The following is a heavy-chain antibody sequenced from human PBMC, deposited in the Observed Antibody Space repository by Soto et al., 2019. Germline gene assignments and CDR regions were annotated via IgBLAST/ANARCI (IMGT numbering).Heavy chain of an antibody. D-gene: IGHD3-9*01. V-gene: IGHV4-59*01. CDR1: GGSISSYY. J-gene: IGHJ3*02. CDR2: IYYSGST. CDR3: ARDRTTFGAPFFDI. Sequence: SETLSLTCTVSGGSISSYYWSWIRQPPGKGLEWIGYIYYSGSTNYNPSLKSRVTISVDTSKNQFSLKLSSVAAADTAVYYCARDRTTFGAPFFDIWGQGTMVTVSS.